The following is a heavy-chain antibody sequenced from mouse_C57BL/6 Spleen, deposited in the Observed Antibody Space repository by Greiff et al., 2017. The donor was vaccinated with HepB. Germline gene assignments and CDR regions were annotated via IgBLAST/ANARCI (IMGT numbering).Heavy chain of an antibody. J-gene: IGHJ3*01. V-gene: IGHV1-55*01. CDR3: ARSIYYDYGWFAY. CDR2: IYPGDGDT. Sequence: QVQLQQPGAELVKPGASVKMSCKASGYTFTSYWITWVKQRPGQGLEWIGDIYPGDGDTNYNGKFKGKATLTADKSSSTAYMKLSSLTSEDSAVYFCARSIYYDYGWFAYWGQGTLVTVSA. D-gene: IGHD2-4*01. CDR1: GYTFTSYW.